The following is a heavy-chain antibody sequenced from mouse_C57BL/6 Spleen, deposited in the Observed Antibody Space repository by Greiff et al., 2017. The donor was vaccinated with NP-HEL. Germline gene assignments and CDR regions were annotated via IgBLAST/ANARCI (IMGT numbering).Heavy chain of an antibody. V-gene: IGHV1-80*01. Sequence: VQLQQSGAELVKPGASVKISCKASGYAFSSYWMNWVKQRPGKGLEWIGQIYPGDGDTNYNGKFKGKATLTADKSSSTAYMQLSSLTSEDSAVYFCARREAGGNAWFAYWGQGTLVTVSA. CDR1: GYAFSSYW. CDR3: ARREAGGNAWFAY. D-gene: IGHD2-1*01. J-gene: IGHJ3*01. CDR2: IYPGDGDT.